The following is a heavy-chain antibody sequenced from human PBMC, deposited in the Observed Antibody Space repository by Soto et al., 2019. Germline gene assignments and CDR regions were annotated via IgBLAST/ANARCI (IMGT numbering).Heavy chain of an antibody. D-gene: IGHD3-16*01. Sequence: PCGCLRLSCAACGITFSSYWMNWARQATGKGLVWVSRINSDGSSTSYADSVKGRFTISRDNAKNTLYLEMNSLRADDTAVYYCLGPVANGMDVWGQRTTVTGPS. CDR1: GITFSSYW. V-gene: IGHV3-74*01. CDR2: INSDGSST. J-gene: IGHJ6*02. CDR3: LGPVANGMDV.